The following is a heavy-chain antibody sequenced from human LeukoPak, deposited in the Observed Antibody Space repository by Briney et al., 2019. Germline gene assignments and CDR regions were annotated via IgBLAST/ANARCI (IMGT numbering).Heavy chain of an antibody. CDR1: GGSFSGYY. CDR2: INHSGST. D-gene: IGHD3-3*01. J-gene: IGHJ4*02. CDR3: ARVYLDWYYFDY. Sequence: PSETLSLTCAVYGGSFSGYYWSWIRQPPGKGLEWIGEINHSGSTNYNPSLKSRVTISVDTSKNQFSLQLNSVTPEDTAVYYCARVYLDWYYFDYWGQGTLVTVSS. V-gene: IGHV4-34*01.